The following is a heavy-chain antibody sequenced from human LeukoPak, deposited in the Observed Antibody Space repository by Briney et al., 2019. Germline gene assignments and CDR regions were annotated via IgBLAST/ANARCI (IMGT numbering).Heavy chain of an antibody. CDR1: GYTFTSYD. Sequence: GASETVSFKASGYTFTSYDINWVWHATGQAREWMGRMNPNSGNTGYTQKFQGRATITTNTSISTAYMELSSLRSATTAVYYCARVVRFKRGAVAGYYFDHWGQGTRVPVSS. CDR2: MNPNSGNT. J-gene: IGHJ4*02. V-gene: IGHV1-8*01. D-gene: IGHD6-19*01. CDR3: ARVVRFKRGAVAGYYFDH.